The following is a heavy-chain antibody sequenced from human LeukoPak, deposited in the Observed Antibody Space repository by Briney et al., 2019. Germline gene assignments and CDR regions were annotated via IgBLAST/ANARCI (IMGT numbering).Heavy chain of an antibody. CDR1: GGSVSSSSYY. CDR2: IYHSGST. V-gene: IGHV4-39*02. Sequence: PSETLSLTCTVSGGSVSSSSYYWGWIRQPAGKGLEWIGSIYHSGSTYYNPSLKSRATISVDTSKNQFSLKLSSVTAADTAVYYCAIEGDSNSVGWFDPWGQGTLVTVSS. J-gene: IGHJ5*02. D-gene: IGHD6-13*01. CDR3: AIEGDSNSVGWFDP.